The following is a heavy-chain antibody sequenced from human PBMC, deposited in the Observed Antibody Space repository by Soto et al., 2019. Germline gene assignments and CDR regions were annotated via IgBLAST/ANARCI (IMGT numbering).Heavy chain of an antibody. CDR3: VRYYNGDYFDS. CDR2: IYYSGST. V-gene: IGHV4-59*08. D-gene: IGHD3-10*01. CDR1: GGSITGYY. J-gene: IGHJ4*02. Sequence: SETLSLTCTVSGGSITGYYWSWIRQPPWKGLEWIGYIYYSGSTNYNPSLKSRVTISVDTSKNQFSLKVSSVTAADTAVFYCVRYYNGDYFDSWGQGTLVTVSS.